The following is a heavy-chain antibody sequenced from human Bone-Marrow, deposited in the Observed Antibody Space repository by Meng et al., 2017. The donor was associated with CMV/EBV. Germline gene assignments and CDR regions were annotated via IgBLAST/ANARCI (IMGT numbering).Heavy chain of an antibody. CDR3: AREGYCSSTSCYFDY. Sequence: QVQLVQSGAEWKKPGASGKVSCKASGYTFTGYYMHWVRQAPGQGLEWMGWINPNSGGTNYAQKFQGRVTMTRDTSISTAYMELSRLRSDDTAVYYCAREGYCSSTSCYFDYWGQGTLVTVSS. J-gene: IGHJ4*02. CDR1: GYTFTGYY. CDR2: INPNSGGT. D-gene: IGHD2-2*01. V-gene: IGHV1-2*02.